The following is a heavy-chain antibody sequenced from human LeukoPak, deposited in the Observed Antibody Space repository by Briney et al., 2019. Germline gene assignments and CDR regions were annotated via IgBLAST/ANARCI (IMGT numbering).Heavy chain of an antibody. CDR3: ARAYYDSSGYYYLDV. CDR1: GFTFNEYN. Sequence: PGGSLRLSCAASGFTFNEYNLNWVRQAPGKGLEWISFISTGGSPKYYADSVRGRFTISRDNVKNSLSLQMNSLRAEDTAMYYCARAYYDSSGYYYLDVWGQGTTVIVSS. CDR2: ISTGGSPK. V-gene: IGHV3-48*01. J-gene: IGHJ6*02. D-gene: IGHD3-22*01.